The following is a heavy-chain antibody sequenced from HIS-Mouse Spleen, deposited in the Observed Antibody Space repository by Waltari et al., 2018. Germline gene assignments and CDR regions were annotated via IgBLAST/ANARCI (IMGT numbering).Heavy chain of an antibody. D-gene: IGHD3-10*01. CDR1: GYTFTSYG. V-gene: IGHV1-18*01. Sequence: QVQLVQSGAEVKKPGASVKVSCKASGYTFTSYGISWVRQSPGQGLEWMGWISAYNGNTNDERKRQGSVTMTTDTSTSTAYMGLRSLRSDDTAVYYCARGVPSQYRIEYYFDYWGQGTLVTVSS. J-gene: IGHJ4*02. CDR2: ISAYNGNT. CDR3: ARGVPSQYRIEYYFDY.